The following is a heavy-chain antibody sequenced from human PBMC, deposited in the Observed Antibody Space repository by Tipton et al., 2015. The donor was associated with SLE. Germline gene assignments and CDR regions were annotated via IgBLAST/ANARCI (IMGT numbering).Heavy chain of an antibody. CDR2: IADTGSP. J-gene: IGHJ4*02. Sequence: LRLSCAVYGGSFSGYHWTWIRQPPRQGLEWIGEIADTGSPNYNPSLKSRVTISLDTSKSQFSLILNSLTAADTAVYYCAGAWQGYCSGGTCYVLDYWGQGTLVTVSS. CDR1: GGSFSGYH. V-gene: IGHV4-34*01. D-gene: IGHD2-15*01. CDR3: AGAWQGYCSGGTCYVLDY.